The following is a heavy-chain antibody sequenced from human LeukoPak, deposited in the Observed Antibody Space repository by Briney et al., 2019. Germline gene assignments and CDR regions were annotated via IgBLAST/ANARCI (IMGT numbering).Heavy chain of an antibody. J-gene: IGHJ6*02. Sequence: GGSLRLSCAASGFTFSGSAMHWVRQASGKGLEWVGRIRSKANSYATAYAASVKGRFTISRDDSKNTAYLQMNSLKTEDTAVYYCTSRMTTYDYYYCYGMDVWGQGTTVTVSS. D-gene: IGHD1-1*01. V-gene: IGHV3-73*01. CDR3: TSRMTTYDYYYCYGMDV. CDR1: GFTFSGSA. CDR2: IRSKANSYAT.